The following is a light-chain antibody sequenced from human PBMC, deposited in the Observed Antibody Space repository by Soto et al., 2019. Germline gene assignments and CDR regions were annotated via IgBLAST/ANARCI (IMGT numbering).Light chain of an antibody. J-gene: IGLJ3*02. CDR1: NIGSKS. CDR3: SSYPGSNNLV. V-gene: IGLV3-21*02. CDR2: DDS. Sequence: SYELTQPPSVSVAPGQTATVTCGGNNIGSKSVHWCQQKPGQAPVLVVYDDSDRPSGIPERFSGSNSGDTASLTVSGLQAEDEADYYCSSYPGSNNLVFGGGTKVTVL.